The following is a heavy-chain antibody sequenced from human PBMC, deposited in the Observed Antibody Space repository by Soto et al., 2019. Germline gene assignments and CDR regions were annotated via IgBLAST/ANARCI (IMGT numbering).Heavy chain of an antibody. Sequence: QVQLVQSGAEVKKPGSSVKVSCKASGGTFSSYAISWVRQAPGQGLEWMGGIIPIFGTANYAQKFQGRVTVTADESKSKAYMEVSSLRSEDKAVYYCARNLGGDYYDSSGRFDYWGQGTLVTVSS. CDR3: ARNLGGDYYDSSGRFDY. J-gene: IGHJ4*02. CDR2: IIPIFGTA. CDR1: GGTFSSYA. D-gene: IGHD3-22*01. V-gene: IGHV1-69*01.